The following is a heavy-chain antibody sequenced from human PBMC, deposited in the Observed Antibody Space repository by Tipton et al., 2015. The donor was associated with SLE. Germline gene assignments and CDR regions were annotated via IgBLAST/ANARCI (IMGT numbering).Heavy chain of an antibody. J-gene: IGHJ4*02. Sequence: TLSLTCTVSGGSISSSSYYWGWIRQPPGKGLEWIGSIYYSGSTYYNPSLKSRVTISVDTSKNQFSLKLSSVTAADTAVYYCARDRGYYDSSGYSFFDYWGQGTLVTVSS. CDR1: GGSISSSSYY. V-gene: IGHV4-39*07. CDR2: IYYSGST. D-gene: IGHD3-22*01. CDR3: ARDRGYYDSSGYSFFDY.